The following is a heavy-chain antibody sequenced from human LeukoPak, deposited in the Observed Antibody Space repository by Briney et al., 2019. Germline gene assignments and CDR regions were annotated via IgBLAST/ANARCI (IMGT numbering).Heavy chain of an antibody. CDR3: AREGGYSYGYAFDI. Sequence: GGSLRLSSAASGFTFSSYWMSWVRQAPGKGLEWVANIKQDGSEKYYVDSVKGRFTISRDNAKNSLYLQMNSLRAEDTAVYYCAREGGYSYGYAFDIWGQGTMVTVSS. CDR2: IKQDGSEK. J-gene: IGHJ3*02. V-gene: IGHV3-7*01. D-gene: IGHD5-18*01. CDR1: GFTFSSYW.